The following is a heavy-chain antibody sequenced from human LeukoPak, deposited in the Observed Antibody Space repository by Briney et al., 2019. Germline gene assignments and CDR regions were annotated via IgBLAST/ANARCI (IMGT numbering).Heavy chain of an antibody. J-gene: IGHJ6*03. V-gene: IGHV3-30*02. CDR2: IRYDGSNN. CDR1: GLTFSSHG. CDR3: AKGSGYSYGYNYYYYMDV. D-gene: IGHD5-18*01. Sequence: GGSLRLSCEASGLTFSSHGMHWVRQAPGKGLEWVASIRYDGSNNYYADSVKGRFTISRDNSKNTLFLQMKSLKTEDTAVYYCAKGSGYSYGYNYYYYMDVWGKGTTVTVSS.